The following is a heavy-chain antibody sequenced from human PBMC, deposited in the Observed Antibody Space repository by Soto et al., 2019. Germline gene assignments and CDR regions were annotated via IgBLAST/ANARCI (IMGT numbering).Heavy chain of an antibody. V-gene: IGHV3-30-3*01. CDR3: ARVSEQQLYYYGMDV. D-gene: IGHD6-13*01. CDR2: ISYDGSNK. J-gene: IGHJ6*02. Sequence: GGSLRLSCAASGFTFSSYAMRWVRQAPGKGLEWVAVISYDGSNKYYADSVKGRFTISRDNSKNTLYLQMNSLRAEDTAVYYCARVSEQQLYYYGMDVWGQGTTVTVSS. CDR1: GFTFSSYA.